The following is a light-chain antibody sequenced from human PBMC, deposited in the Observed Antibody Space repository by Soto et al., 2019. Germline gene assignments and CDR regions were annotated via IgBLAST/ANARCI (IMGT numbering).Light chain of an antibody. J-gene: IGKJ1*01. CDR2: SAS. V-gene: IGKV1-39*01. Sequence: DIKMTQSPSSLSASVGDRVTISCRAAQSISTYLNWYQQKPGTAPRLLIYSASSVKTGVPPRFSGSGSGRDFTLTISSLRPEYIATYFCQQSYTSPPWTFGQGTKVEIK. CDR3: QQSYTSPPWT. CDR1: QSISTY.